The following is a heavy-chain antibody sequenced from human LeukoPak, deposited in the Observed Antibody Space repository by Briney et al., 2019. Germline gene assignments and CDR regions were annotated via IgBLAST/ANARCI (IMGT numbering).Heavy chain of an antibody. J-gene: IGHJ4*02. D-gene: IGHD6-19*01. V-gene: IGHV1-18*01. Sequence: ASVKVSCKTSGYTFTSYGISWVRQAPGQGLEWMGWISAYNGNTNYAQKLQGRVTMTTDTSTSTAYMELRSLRSDDTAVYYCAREKYSSGWYDTFDYWGQGTLVTVSS. CDR2: ISAYNGNT. CDR3: AREKYSSGWYDTFDY. CDR1: GYTFTSYG.